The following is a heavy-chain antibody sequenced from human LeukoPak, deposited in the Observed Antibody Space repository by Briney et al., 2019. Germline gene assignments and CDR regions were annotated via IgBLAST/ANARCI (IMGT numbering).Heavy chain of an antibody. CDR3: AKDLGRYYDILTGPDY. CDR2: IRYDGSNK. Sequence: GGSLRLSCAASGFTFSSYGMHWVRQAPGKGLEWVAFIRYDGSNKYYADSVKGRFTIARDNAKKTLYLQMNSLRAEHTAVYYCAKDLGRYYDILTGPDYWGQGTLVTVSS. D-gene: IGHD3-9*01. CDR1: GFTFSSYG. J-gene: IGHJ4*02. V-gene: IGHV3-30*02.